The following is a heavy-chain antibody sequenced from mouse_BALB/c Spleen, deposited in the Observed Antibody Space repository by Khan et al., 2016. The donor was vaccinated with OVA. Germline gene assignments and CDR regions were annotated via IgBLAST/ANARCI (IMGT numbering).Heavy chain of an antibody. CDR2: ISPNTDNT. Sequence: VQLKQSGPDLVKTGASVKISCKASGYSFTAYYMNWVKLSHGKSLECIGRISPNTDNTNYNQKFKGKAILTVDTSSSTAYMELRSLTSEDSAVYFCARGYDFLAYWGQGTLVTVSA. V-gene: IGHV1-26*01. J-gene: IGHJ3*01. CDR1: GYSFTAYY. D-gene: IGHD2-14*01. CDR3: ARGYDFLAY.